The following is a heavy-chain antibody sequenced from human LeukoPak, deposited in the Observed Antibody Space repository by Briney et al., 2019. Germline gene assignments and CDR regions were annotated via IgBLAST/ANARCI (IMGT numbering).Heavy chain of an antibody. CDR2: MNPNSGNT. Sequence: ASVKVSCKASGYTFTSYDINWVRQATGQGLEWMGWMNPNSGNTGYAQKFQGRVTMTRNTSISTAYMELSSLRSEDTAVYYCERGYNWSDEWFDPWGQGTLVTVSS. CDR3: ERGYNWSDEWFDP. CDR1: GYTFTSYD. J-gene: IGHJ5*02. V-gene: IGHV1-8*01. D-gene: IGHD1-20*01.